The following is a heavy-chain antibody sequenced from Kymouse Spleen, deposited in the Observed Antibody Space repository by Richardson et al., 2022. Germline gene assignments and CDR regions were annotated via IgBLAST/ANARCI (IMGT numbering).Heavy chain of an antibody. V-gene: IGHV4-34*01. D-gene: IGHD3-10*01. CDR3: AALWFGESPYYYGMDV. Sequence: QVQLQQWGAGLLKPSETLSLTCAVYGGSFSGYYWSWIRQPPGKGLEWIGEINHSGSTNYNPSLKSRVTISVDTSKNQFSLKLSSVTAADTAVYYCAALWFGESPYYYGMDVWGQGTTVTVSS. CDR1: GGSFSGYY. J-gene: IGHJ6*02. CDR2: INHSGST.